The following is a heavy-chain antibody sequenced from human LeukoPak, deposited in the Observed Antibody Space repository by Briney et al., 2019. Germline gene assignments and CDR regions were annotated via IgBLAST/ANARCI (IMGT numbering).Heavy chain of an antibody. V-gene: IGHV3-7*05. CDR3: ASQKNGASHY. Sequence: PGGSLRLSCAASRFTFSNYWMSWVRQAPGKGLEWLTNIKQDGSEKYYVDSVKGRFTISRDNAKNSLYLQMNSLRAEDTAVYYCASQKNGASHYWGQGTLVTVSS. J-gene: IGHJ4*02. D-gene: IGHD1-1*01. CDR2: IKQDGSEK. CDR1: RFTFSNYW.